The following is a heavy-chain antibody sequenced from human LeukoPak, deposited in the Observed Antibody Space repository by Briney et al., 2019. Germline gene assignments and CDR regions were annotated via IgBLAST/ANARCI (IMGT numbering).Heavy chain of an antibody. Sequence: SETLSLTCTVSGGSISSSSYYWGWIRQPPGKGLEWIGSIYYSGSTYYNPSLKSRVTIPVDTSKNQFSLKLSSVTAADTAVYYCARRGYDSSGSYRNYWGQGTLVTVSS. CDR3: ARRGYDSSGSYRNY. D-gene: IGHD3-22*01. V-gene: IGHV4-39*01. J-gene: IGHJ4*02. CDR2: IYYSGST. CDR1: GGSISSSSYY.